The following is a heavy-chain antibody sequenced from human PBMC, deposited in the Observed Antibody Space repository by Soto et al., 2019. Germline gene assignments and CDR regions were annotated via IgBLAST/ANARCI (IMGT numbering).Heavy chain of an antibody. CDR1: GGSISSGGCS. CDR3: ARATFIRKGYYDATDYYYFDY. CDR2: IYYSGST. J-gene: IGHJ4*02. D-gene: IGHD3-22*01. V-gene: IGHV4-30-2*06. Sequence: QLQLQESGSGLVKPSQTLSLTCAVSGGSISSGGCSWSWIRQSPGKGLELIGYIYYSGSTYYNPSLKSRVTISVDRSKNEFSLRLSSVTAADTAVYYCARATFIRKGYYDATDYYYFDYWGQGTLVTVSS.